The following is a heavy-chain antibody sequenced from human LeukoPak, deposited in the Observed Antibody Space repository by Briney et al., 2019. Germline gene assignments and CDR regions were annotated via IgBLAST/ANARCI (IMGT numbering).Heavy chain of an antibody. V-gene: IGHV4-34*01. CDR1: GGSFSGYY. Sequence: KPSETLSLTCAVYGGSFSGYYWSWIRQPPGKGLEWIGEINHSGSTNYNPSLKSRVTISVDTSKNQFSLKLSSVTAADTAVYYCARDGVYAISDYWGQGTLVTVSS. CDR3: ARDGVYAISDY. D-gene: IGHD2-8*01. CDR2: INHSGST. J-gene: IGHJ4*02.